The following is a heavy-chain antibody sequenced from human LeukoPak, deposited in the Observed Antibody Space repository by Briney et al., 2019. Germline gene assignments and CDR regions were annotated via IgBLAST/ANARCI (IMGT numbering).Heavy chain of an antibody. V-gene: IGHV6-1*01. Sequence: SQTLSLTCAISGDSVSSNSAAWNWIRQSPSRGLEWLGRTYYRSKWSNEYAVSVKSRITTNPDTSKNQFSLQLNSVTPEDTAVYYCARGGTGHCTSSICYFDYWGPGIQVTVSS. CDR1: GDSVSSNSAA. CDR2: TYYRSKWSN. J-gene: IGHJ4*02. CDR3: ARGGTGHCTSSICYFDY. D-gene: IGHD2-2*01.